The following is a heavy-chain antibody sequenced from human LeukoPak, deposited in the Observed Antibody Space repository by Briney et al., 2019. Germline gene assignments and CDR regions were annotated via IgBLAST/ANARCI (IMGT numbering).Heavy chain of an antibody. CDR3: AKEGQLAGWRSYFAAFAFDI. CDR1: GFTFSTYA. CDR2: ISGSGGST. Sequence: GGSLRLSCAVSGFTFSTYAMNWVRQAPGKGLEWVSGISGSGGSTYYADSVKGRFTISRDNSKNTLYLQMNSLRAEDTAVYYCAKEGQLAGWRSYFAAFAFDIWGQGTMVTVSS. D-gene: IGHD1-26*01. J-gene: IGHJ3*02. V-gene: IGHV3-23*01.